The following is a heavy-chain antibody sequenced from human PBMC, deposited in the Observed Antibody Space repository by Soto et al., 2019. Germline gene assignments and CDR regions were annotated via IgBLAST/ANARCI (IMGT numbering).Heavy chain of an antibody. V-gene: IGHV4-39*01. J-gene: IGHJ4*02. D-gene: IGHD5-12*01. Sequence: SDTLSLTFNVSGGSISSSSYYWVWIRQPPGKWLEWIGSIYYSGSTYYNPSLKSRVTISVDTSKNQFSLKLSSVTAADTAVYYCARHVGYSFDYWGQGTLVTVSS. CDR2: IYYSGST. CDR3: ARHVGYSFDY. CDR1: GGSISSSSYY.